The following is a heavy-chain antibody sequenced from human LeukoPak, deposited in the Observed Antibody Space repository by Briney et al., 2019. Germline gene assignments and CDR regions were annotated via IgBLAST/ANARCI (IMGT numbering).Heavy chain of an antibody. Sequence: PGGSLRLSCAASGFTFSSYAMSWVRQAPGKGLEWVSAISGSGGSTYYADSVKGRFTISRDNSKNTLHLQMNSLRVEDTAVYFCAKADRMIVPFDIWGQGTMVTVSS. CDR3: AKADRMIVPFDI. V-gene: IGHV3-23*01. CDR2: ISGSGGST. D-gene: IGHD3-22*01. CDR1: GFTFSSYA. J-gene: IGHJ3*02.